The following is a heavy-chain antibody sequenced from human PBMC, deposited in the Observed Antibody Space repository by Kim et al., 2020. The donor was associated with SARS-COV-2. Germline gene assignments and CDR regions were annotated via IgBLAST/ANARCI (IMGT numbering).Heavy chain of an antibody. D-gene: IGHD3-22*01. Sequence: VQKFKGRGTVTRDTSTSTVYMGLSSLRSVDTAVYYCARKYYDTSGYRFDYWGQGTLVTVSS. CDR3: ARKYYDTSGYRFDY. V-gene: IGHV1-46*01. J-gene: IGHJ4*02.